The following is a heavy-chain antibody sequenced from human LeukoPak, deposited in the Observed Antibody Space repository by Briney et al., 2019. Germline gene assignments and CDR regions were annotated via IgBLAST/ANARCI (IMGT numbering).Heavy chain of an antibody. D-gene: IGHD4-17*01. CDR1: GFTFSSYS. Sequence: GGSLRLSCAASGFTFSSYSMNWVRQAPGKGLEWVSSISSSSSYIYYADSVKGRFTISRDNAKNSLYLQMDSLRAEDTAVYYCASHDYGEGYYYYYGMDVWGQGTTVTVSS. V-gene: IGHV3-21*01. CDR3: ASHDYGEGYYYYYGMDV. CDR2: ISSSSSYI. J-gene: IGHJ6*02.